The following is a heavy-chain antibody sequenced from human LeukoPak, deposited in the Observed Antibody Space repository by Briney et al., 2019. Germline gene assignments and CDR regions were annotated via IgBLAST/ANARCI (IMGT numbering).Heavy chain of an antibody. CDR2: IRSDGSNK. D-gene: IGHD3-10*01. CDR3: ASGSGYYFDY. V-gene: IGHV3-30*02. J-gene: IGHJ4*02. Sequence: GGSLRLSCAGSGLSFSSYGMHWVRQAPGKGLEWMAFIRSDGSNKYYADSVKGRFTISRDNSKNTLYLQMNSLRAEDTAVYYCASGSGYYFDYWGQGTLVTVSS. CDR1: GLSFSSYG.